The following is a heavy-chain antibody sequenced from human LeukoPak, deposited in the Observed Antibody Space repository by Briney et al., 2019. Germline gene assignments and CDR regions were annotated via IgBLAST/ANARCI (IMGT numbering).Heavy chain of an antibody. CDR1: GFTFSSYG. D-gene: IGHD6-13*01. Sequence: AGGSLRLSCAASGFTFSSYGMHWVRQAPGKGLEWVAFIRYDGSNKYYADSVKGRFTISRDNSKNTLYLQMNSLRAEDTAVYYCAKDSLYSSSWYGDYYYYMDVWGKGTTVTVSS. J-gene: IGHJ6*03. CDR2: IRYDGSNK. V-gene: IGHV3-30*02. CDR3: AKDSLYSSSWYGDYYYYMDV.